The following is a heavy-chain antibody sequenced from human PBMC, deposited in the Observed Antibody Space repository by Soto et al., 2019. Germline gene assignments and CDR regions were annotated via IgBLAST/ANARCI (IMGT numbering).Heavy chain of an antibody. CDR1: GGSISSGRYY. V-gene: IGHV4-61*01. J-gene: IGHJ3*02. CDR2: IYYSGST. D-gene: IGHD5-18*01. Sequence: SETLSLTCTVSGGSISSGRYYWSWIRQPPGKGLEWIGYIYYSGSTKYNPSLKSRVSISVDTSKNQFSLKLSSVTAADTAVYFCARRYGYGTFDIWGQGTMVTVSS. CDR3: ARRYGYGTFDI.